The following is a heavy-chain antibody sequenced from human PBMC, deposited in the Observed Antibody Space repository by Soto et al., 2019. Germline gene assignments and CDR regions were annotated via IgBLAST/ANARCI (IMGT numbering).Heavy chain of an antibody. CDR1: GFTFSSYS. CDR3: ARDSLFDY. Sequence: GGSLRLSCAAAGFTFSSYSMNWVRQAPGKGLEWVSYISSSSSTIYYADSVKGRFTISRDNAKNSLYLQMSSLRDEDTAVYYCARDSLFDYWGQGTLVTVSS. CDR2: ISSSSSTI. J-gene: IGHJ4*02. V-gene: IGHV3-48*02.